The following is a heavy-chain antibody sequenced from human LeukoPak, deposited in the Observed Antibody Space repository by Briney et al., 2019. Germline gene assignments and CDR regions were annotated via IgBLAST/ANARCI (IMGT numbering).Heavy chain of an antibody. J-gene: IGHJ4*02. CDR1: GYTFTGYY. CDR3: ARGTRGVVTARAYFDY. D-gene: IGHD2-21*02. V-gene: IGHV1-2*06. CDR2: INPNSGGT. Sequence: ASVKVSCKASGYTFTGYYMHWVRQAPGQGLEWMGRINPNSGGTNYAQKFQGRVTMTRDTPTSTAYMELSRLRSDDTAVYYCARGTRGVVTARAYFDYWGQGTLVTVSS.